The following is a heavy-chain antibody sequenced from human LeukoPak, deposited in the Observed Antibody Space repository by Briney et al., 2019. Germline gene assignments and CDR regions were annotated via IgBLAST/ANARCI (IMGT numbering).Heavy chain of an antibody. Sequence: PGGSLRLSCAASGFTFSSYSMNWVRQAPGKGLEWVSYISSSSSTIYYADSVKGRFTISRDNAKNSLYLQMNSLRAEDTAVYYCARERGYGAFDIWGQGTMVTVSS. J-gene: IGHJ3*02. V-gene: IGHV3-48*04. CDR3: ARERGYGAFDI. CDR2: ISSSSSTI. D-gene: IGHD5-12*01. CDR1: GFTFSSYS.